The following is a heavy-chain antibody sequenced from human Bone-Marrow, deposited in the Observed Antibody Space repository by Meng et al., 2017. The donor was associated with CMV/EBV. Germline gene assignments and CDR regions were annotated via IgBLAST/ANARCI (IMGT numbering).Heavy chain of an antibody. J-gene: IGHJ5*02. D-gene: IGHD2-2*01. V-gene: IGHV4-34*01. CDR3: ARIIRRRDIVVVPATHPEGWFDP. Sequence: YWSGTRQHPGKGLEWIGEINHSGSTNYNPSLKGRVTISVDTSKNQFSLKLSSVTAADTAVYYCARIIRRRDIVVVPATHPEGWFDPWGQGTLVTVSS. CDR1: Y. CDR2: INHSGST.